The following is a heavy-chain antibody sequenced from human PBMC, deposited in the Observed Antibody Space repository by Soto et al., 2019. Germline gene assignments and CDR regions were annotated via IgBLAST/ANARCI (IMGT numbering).Heavy chain of an antibody. CDR1: GFTVSSNY. V-gene: IGHV3-53*02. D-gene: IGHD3-10*01. CDR2: IYSGGST. Sequence: EVQLVETGGGLIQPGGSLRLSCAASGFTVSSNYMSWVRQAPGKGLEWVSVIYSGGSTYYPDSVKGRFTISRDNSKNTLYLQMNSLRAEDTAVYYCARDLSSGWFDPWGQGTLVTVSS. J-gene: IGHJ5*02. CDR3: ARDLSSGWFDP.